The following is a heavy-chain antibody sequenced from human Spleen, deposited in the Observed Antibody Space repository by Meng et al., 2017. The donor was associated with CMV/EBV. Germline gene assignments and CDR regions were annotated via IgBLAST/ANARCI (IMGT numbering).Heavy chain of an antibody. CDR2: ISVYNRNT. J-gene: IGHJ4*02. CDR3: ARVRLGANAFDF. D-gene: IGHD3-10*01. Sequence: SCQASGYSFRNSAITWVRQAPGQGLEWMGWISVYNRNTDFAQKFQDRVTLTLDTSTSAAYLDMKNLTFDDTAVYYCARVRLGANAFDFCGPGTLVTVSS. V-gene: IGHV1-18*01. CDR1: GYSFRNSA.